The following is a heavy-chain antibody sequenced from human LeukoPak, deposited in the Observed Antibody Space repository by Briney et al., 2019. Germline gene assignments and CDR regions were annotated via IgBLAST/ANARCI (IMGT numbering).Heavy chain of an antibody. CDR2: INHSGST. V-gene: IGHV4-34*01. D-gene: IGHD2-2*01. Sequence: PSETLSLICAVYGGSFSGYYWSWIRQPPGKGLEWMGEINHSGSTNYNPSLQSRVTISVDTSKTHFSLKLSSVTAADTAVYYCARGPIVGEPASPREGNAFDIWGQGTMVTVSS. J-gene: IGHJ3*02. CDR3: ARGPIVGEPASPREGNAFDI. CDR1: GGSFSGYY.